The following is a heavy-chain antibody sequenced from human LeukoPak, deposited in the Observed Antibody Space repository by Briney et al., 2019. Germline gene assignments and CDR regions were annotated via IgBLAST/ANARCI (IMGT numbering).Heavy chain of an antibody. D-gene: IGHD4-17*01. CDR1: GYTFTSYA. J-gene: IGHJ6*02. CDR2: INAGNGNT. Sequence: ASVKVSCKASGYTFTSYAVHWVRQAPGQRLEWMGWINAGNGNTKYSQKFQGRVTITRDTSASTAYMELSSLRSEDTAVYYCARVGTTVTTDYYYYGMDVWGQGTTVTVSS. CDR3: ARVGTTVTTDYYYYGMDV. V-gene: IGHV1-3*01.